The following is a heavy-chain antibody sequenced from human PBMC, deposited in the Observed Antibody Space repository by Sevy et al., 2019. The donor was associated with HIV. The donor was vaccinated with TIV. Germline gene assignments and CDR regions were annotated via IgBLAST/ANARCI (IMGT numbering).Heavy chain of an antibody. CDR1: GYSFTGYY. J-gene: IGHJ4*02. Sequence: ASVKVSCKSSGYSFTGYYMHWVRQAPGQGLEWMGWINPNSGATTYAQKFQGRVTMSRDTSLSTAYMDLSSLRSDDTAVYYCATGGYILNGYYKPPLDHWGQGTLVTVSS. V-gene: IGHV1-2*02. D-gene: IGHD3-9*01. CDR3: ATGGYILNGYYKPPLDH. CDR2: INPNSGAT.